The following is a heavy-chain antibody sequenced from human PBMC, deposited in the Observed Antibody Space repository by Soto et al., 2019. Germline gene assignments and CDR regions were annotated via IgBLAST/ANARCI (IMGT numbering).Heavy chain of an antibody. CDR3: ASRSGSYCLGY. V-gene: IGHV4-4*02. CDR1: GGSISSNNW. D-gene: IGHD1-26*01. J-gene: IGHJ4*02. CDR2: IYHSGST. Sequence: HVQLQESAPGLVKTSGPLSLPCAVSGGSISSNNWWSWVRHPPVKGLEWIGEIYHSGSTNYNPSLKSRVTISVDKSKSQSSLKLSSVTAADTAVYYCASRSGSYCLGYWVQEPLVTVSS.